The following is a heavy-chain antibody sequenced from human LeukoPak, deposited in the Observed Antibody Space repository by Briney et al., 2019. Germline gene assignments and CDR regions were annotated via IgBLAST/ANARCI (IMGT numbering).Heavy chain of an antibody. CDR2: ISYDGSNK. V-gene: IGHV3-30*04. Sequence: GGSLRLSCAASGFTFSSFAMNWVRQAPGKGLEWVAVISYDGSNKYYADSVKGRFTISRDNSKNTLYLQMNSLRAEDTAVYYCARDHYYDSGTYSPSVYWGQGSLVTVPS. D-gene: IGHD3-10*01. CDR1: GFTFSSFA. J-gene: IGHJ4*02. CDR3: ARDHYYDSGTYSPSVY.